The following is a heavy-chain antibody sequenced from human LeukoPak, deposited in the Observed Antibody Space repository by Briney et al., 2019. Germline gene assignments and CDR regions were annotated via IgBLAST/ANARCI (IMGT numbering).Heavy chain of an antibody. CDR1: GYIFSHYY. Sequence: EASVKVSCKTSGYIFSHYYINWLRQAPGQGLEWMGWINPNSGGTNYAQKFQGRVTMTRDTSISTAYMELSRLRSDDTAVYYCARGRPSFFDPWGQGTLVTVSS. CDR3: ARGRPSFFDP. J-gene: IGHJ5*02. CDR2: INPNSGGT. V-gene: IGHV1-2*02.